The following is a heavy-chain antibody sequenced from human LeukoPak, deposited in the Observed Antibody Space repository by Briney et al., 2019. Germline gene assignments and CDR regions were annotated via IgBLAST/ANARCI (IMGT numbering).Heavy chain of an antibody. CDR1: GGSISSSSYY. CDR2: IYYSGST. V-gene: IGHV4-39*07. Sequence: SETLSLTCTVSGGSISSSSYYWGWIRQPPGKGLEWIGSIYYSGSTYYNPSLKSRVTISVDTSKNQFSLKLSSVTAADTAVYYCARVLRVVPAAHFLDYWGQGTLVTVSS. D-gene: IGHD2-2*01. CDR3: ARVLRVVPAAHFLDY. J-gene: IGHJ4*02.